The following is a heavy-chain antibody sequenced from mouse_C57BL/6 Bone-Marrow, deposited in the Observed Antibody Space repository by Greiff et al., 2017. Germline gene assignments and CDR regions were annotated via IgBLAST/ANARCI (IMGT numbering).Heavy chain of an antibody. CDR2: IRSKSSNYAT. Sequence: DVMLVESGGGLVQPKGSLKLSCAASGFTFNTYAMHWVRQAPGKCLEWVARIRSKSSNYATYYADSVKDRFTISRDDSQSMLYLQMNNLKTEDTAMYDCVRDTNWGYAMDYWGQGTSATVSS. V-gene: IGHV10-3*01. CDR1: GFTFNTYA. D-gene: IGHD4-1*01. J-gene: IGHJ4*01. CDR3: VRDTNWGYAMDY.